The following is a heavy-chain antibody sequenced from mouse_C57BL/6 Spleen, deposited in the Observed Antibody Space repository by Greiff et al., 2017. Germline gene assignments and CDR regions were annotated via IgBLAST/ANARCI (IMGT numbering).Heavy chain of an antibody. CDR2: IYPGSGST. D-gene: IGHD2-1*01. V-gene: IGHV1-55*01. CDR3: ARRGDYGNYGY. J-gene: IGHJ2*01. Sequence: QVQLQQPGAELVKPGASVKMSCKASGYTFTSYWITWVKQRPGQGLEWIGDIYPGSGSTNYNEKFKSKATLTVATSSSTAYMQLSSLTSEDSAVYYCARRGDYGNYGYWGQGTTLTVSS. CDR1: GYTFTSYW.